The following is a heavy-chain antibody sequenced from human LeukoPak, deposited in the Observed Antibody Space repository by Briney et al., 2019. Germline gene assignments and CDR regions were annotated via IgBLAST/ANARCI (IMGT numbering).Heavy chain of an antibody. J-gene: IGHJ4*02. CDR1: GFTFSRYS. CDR2: ISSSSSTI. D-gene: IGHD3-3*01. Sequence: GGSLRLSCAASGFTFSRYSMNWVRQAPGKGLEWVSDISSSSSTIYYADSVKGRFTISRDNAKNSLYLEMNSLRAEDTAVYYCARTYYDFWSGYYSHEGNPFDYWGQGTLVTVSS. V-gene: IGHV3-48*01. CDR3: ARTYYDFWSGYYSHEGNPFDY.